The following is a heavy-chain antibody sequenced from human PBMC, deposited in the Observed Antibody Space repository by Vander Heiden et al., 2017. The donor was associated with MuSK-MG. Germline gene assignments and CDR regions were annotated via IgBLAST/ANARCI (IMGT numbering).Heavy chain of an antibody. V-gene: IGHV3-30*18. CDR3: AKDLSLVVVITNGMDV. CDR2: ISYDGSNK. D-gene: IGHD3-22*01. J-gene: IGHJ6*02. Sequence: QVQLVESGGGVVQPGRSLRLSCAASGFTFSSYGMHWVRQAPGKGLEWVAVISYDGSNKYYADSVKGRFTISRDNSKNTLYLQMNSLRAEDTAVYYCAKDLSLVVVITNGMDVWGQGTTVTVSS. CDR1: GFTFSSYG.